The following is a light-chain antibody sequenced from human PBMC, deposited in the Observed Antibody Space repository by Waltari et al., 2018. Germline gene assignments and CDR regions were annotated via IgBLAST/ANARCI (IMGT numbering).Light chain of an antibody. CDR3: SSQTLDGLVL. CDR1: VSADAASAF. J-gene: IGLJ2*01. CDR2: DVT. V-gene: IGLV2-14*03. Sequence: QSALTQPASVSGSSGQSITISRSVLVSADAASAFVSWRQHHPVQAPQFIIYDVTHRPSGVSDRFSASKSANTASLTISRLQPEDEADYYCSSQTLDGLVLFGGGTRLTVL.